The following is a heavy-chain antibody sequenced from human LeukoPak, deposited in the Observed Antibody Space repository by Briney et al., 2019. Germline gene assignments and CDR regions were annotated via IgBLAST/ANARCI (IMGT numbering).Heavy chain of an antibody. J-gene: IGHJ6*02. CDR1: GYTFTGYY. D-gene: IGHD6-13*01. V-gene: IGHV1-2*02. CDR3: ARVKGAAAGNYYYYGMDV. Sequence: GASVKVSCKASGYTFTGYYMHWVRQAPGQGLEWMGWINPNSGGTNYAQKFQGRVTMTRDTSISTAYMELSRLRSEDTAVYYCARVKGAAAGNYYYYGMDVWGQGTTVTVSS. CDR2: INPNSGGT.